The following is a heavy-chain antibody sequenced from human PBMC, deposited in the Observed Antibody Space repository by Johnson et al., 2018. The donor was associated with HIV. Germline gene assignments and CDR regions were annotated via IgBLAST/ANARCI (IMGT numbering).Heavy chain of an antibody. CDR3: ARLFYGDDAFDI. J-gene: IGHJ3*02. CDR1: GFIFSSYV. D-gene: IGHD4-17*01. Sequence: EQLVESGGGVVQPGRSLRLSCAASGFIFSSYVMYWVRQAPGKGLEWVSVIYSGGSTYYADSVKGRFTISRDNSKNTLYLQMNSLRAEDTAVYYCARLFYGDDAFDIWGQGTMVTVSS. CDR2: IYSGGST. V-gene: IGHV3-66*04.